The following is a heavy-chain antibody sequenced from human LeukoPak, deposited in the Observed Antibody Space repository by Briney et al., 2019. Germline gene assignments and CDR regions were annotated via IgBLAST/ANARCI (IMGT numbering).Heavy chain of an antibody. J-gene: IGHJ6*02. D-gene: IGHD2/OR15-2a*01. CDR3: ARIDGTFHYYYYYGMDV. CDR2: INPSGGST. Sequence: ASVKVSCKASGYTFTSHYMHWVRQAPGQGLEWMRIINPSGGSTSYAQKFQGRVTMTRDTSTSTVYMELSSLRSEDTAVYYCARIDGTFHYYYYYGMDVWGQGTTVTVSS. V-gene: IGHV1-46*01. CDR1: GYTFTSHY.